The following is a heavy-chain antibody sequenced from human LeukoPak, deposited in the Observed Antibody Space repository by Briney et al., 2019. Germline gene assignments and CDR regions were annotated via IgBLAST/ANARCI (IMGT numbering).Heavy chain of an antibody. CDR1: GFTFSSYS. CDR2: ISTSSIYI. CDR3: ARDRGCSGGSCSTYYMDV. V-gene: IGHV3-21*01. Sequence: GGSLRLSCAASGFTFSSYSMSWVRQAPGKGLDWVSSISTSSIYIYYADSVKGRFTISRDNAKNSLYLQMNSLRAEDTAVYYCARDRGCSGGSCSTYYMDVWGKGTTVTVSS. J-gene: IGHJ6*03. D-gene: IGHD2-15*01.